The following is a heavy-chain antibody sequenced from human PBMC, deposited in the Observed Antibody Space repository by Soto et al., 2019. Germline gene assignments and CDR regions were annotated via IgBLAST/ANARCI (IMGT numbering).Heavy chain of an antibody. CDR2: IYYSGST. CDR3: ARGQRYSSGWYVFDY. D-gene: IGHD6-19*01. CDR1: GGSISSYY. Sequence: SETLSLTCTVSGGSISSYYWSWIRQPPGKGLEWIGYIYYSGSTNYNPSLKSRVTISVDTSKNQFSLKLSSVTAADTALYYCARGQRYSSGWYVFDYWGQGTLVTVS. V-gene: IGHV4-59*01. J-gene: IGHJ4*02.